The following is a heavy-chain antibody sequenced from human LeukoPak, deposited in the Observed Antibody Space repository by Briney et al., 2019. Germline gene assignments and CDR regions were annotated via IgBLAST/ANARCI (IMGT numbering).Heavy chain of an antibody. Sequence: GGSLRLSCATSGFTFSTSWMHWVRQAPGKGLVWVSRISSDGSPTTYTDSVKGRFTISRDNAKNTLYLQMNSLRVEDTAVYYCVRVRSSSWYDYWGQGALVTVSS. D-gene: IGHD6-13*01. V-gene: IGHV3-74*01. CDR1: GFTFSTSW. J-gene: IGHJ4*02. CDR3: VRVRSSSWYDY. CDR2: ISSDGSPT.